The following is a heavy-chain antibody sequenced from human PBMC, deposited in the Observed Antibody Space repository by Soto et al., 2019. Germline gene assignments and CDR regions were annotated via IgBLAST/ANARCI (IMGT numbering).Heavy chain of an antibody. D-gene: IGHD3-22*01. CDR3: ARGYYYDSSGYPAFDP. CDR2: IYYSGST. V-gene: IGHV4-59*01. Sequence: SETLSLTCTVSGGSISSYYWSWIRQPPGKGLEWIGYIYYSGSTNYNPSLKSRVTISVDTSKNQFSLKLSSVTAADTAVYYCARGYYYDSSGYPAFDPWGQGTLVTVSS. CDR1: GGSISSYY. J-gene: IGHJ5*02.